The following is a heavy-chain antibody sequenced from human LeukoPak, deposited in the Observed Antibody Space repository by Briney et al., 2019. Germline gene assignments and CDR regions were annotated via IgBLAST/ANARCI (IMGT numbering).Heavy chain of an antibody. D-gene: IGHD5-18*01. Sequence: PGGSLRLSCAASGFSFSSYNMNWVRQAPGKGLEWVSSITTSSTYTFYADSVKGRFTISRDNAKNSLYLQMNSLRDEDTAVYYCARGGSGYSYGKIDSWGQGILVTVSS. CDR3: ARGGSGYSYGKIDS. J-gene: IGHJ4*02. V-gene: IGHV3-21*01. CDR2: ITTSSTYT. CDR1: GFSFSSYN.